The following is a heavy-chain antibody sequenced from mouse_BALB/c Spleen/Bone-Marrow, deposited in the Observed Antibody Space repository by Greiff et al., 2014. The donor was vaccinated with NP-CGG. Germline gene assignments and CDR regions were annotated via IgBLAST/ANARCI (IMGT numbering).Heavy chain of an antibody. CDR2: IYPGDGST. CDR1: GYTFTSYD. CDR3: ARSGGSSGYGFAY. D-gene: IGHD3-1*01. J-gene: IGHJ3*01. V-gene: IGHV1S33*01. Sequence: LVESGPELVKPGALVKISCKASGYTFTSYDINWVKQRPGQGLEWIGWIYPGDGSTKYNEKFKGKATLTADKSSSTAYMQLSSLTSENSAVYFCARSGGSSGYGFAYWGQGTLVTVSA.